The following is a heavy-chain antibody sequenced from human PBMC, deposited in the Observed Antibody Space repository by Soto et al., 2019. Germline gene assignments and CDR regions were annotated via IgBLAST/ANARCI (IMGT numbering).Heavy chain of an antibody. J-gene: IGHJ4*02. V-gene: IGHV1-3*01. Sequence: QVQLVQSGAEVKKPGASVKVSCKASGYTFTSYAXXXXXXXXXQRLEWMGWINAGNGNTKYSQKFQGRVTITRDTXXXXXXXXXXXXXXXXXXXXXXXXXXXXXPDYWGQGTLVTVSS. CDR3: XXXXXXXPDY. CDR1: GYTFTSYA. CDR2: INAGNGNT.